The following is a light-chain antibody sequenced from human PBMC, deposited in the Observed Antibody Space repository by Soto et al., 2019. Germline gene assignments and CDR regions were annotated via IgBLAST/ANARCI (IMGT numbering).Light chain of an antibody. V-gene: IGLV2-14*01. CDR2: DVY. Sequence: QYVLAQPASVSGSPGQSITISCAGTSSEVGRYTYVSWYQQHPGKAPKLIIYDVYNRPSGVSNRFSGSKSGNTASLTISGLQAEDEADYYCTSYTSTSTPYVFGGGSKVTVL. CDR3: TSYTSTSTPYV. J-gene: IGLJ1*01. CDR1: SSEVGRYTY.